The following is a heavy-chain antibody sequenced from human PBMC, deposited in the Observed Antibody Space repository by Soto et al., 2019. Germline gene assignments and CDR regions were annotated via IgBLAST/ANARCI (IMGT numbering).Heavy chain of an antibody. D-gene: IGHD2-2*02. J-gene: IGHJ1*01. Sequence: SETVSLTXTVSGGCISSYYWSWIRQPPGKGLEWIGYIYYSGSTNYNPSLKSRVTISVDTSKNQFSLKLSSVTAADTAVYYCARSTVVVPAAIVGEYFQHWGQGTLVTVSS. CDR2: IYYSGST. CDR3: ARSTVVVPAAIVGEYFQH. CDR1: GGCISSYY. V-gene: IGHV4-59*01.